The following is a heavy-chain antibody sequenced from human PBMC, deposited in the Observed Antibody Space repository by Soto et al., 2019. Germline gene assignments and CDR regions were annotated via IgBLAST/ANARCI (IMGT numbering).Heavy chain of an antibody. D-gene: IGHD6-6*01. J-gene: IGHJ6*04. V-gene: IGHV3-21*01. Sequence: GGSLRLSCAASGFTFSSYSMNWVRQAPGKGLEWVSSISSSSSYIYYADSVKGRFTISRDNAKNSLYLQMNSLRAEDTAVYYCARDRRAARGGTDVWGKGTKVTV. CDR2: ISSSSSYI. CDR1: GFTFSSYS. CDR3: ARDRRAARGGTDV.